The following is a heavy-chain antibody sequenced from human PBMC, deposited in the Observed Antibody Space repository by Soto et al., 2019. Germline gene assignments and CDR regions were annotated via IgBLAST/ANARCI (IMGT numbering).Heavy chain of an antibody. V-gene: IGHV1-18*01. D-gene: IGHD3-22*01. CDR3: ARWSHYYDSSGSPVDY. CDR2: ISAYNGNT. CDR1: GYTFTGYG. J-gene: IGHJ4*02. Sequence: GASVKFSCEASGYTFTGYGISWVRQAPGQGLEWMGWISAYNGNTNYAQKLQGRVTMTTDTSTSTAYMELRSLRSDDTAVYYCARWSHYYDSSGSPVDYWGQGTLVTVSS.